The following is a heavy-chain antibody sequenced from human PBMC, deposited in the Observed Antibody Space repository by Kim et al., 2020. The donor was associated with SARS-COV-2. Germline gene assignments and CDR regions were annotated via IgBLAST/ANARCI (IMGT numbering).Heavy chain of an antibody. V-gene: IGHV3-33*01. CDR3: ARDPPPPFGVLSTGGAFDV. CDR2: IWFDGSKQ. D-gene: IGHD3-3*01. Sequence: GGSLRLSCAASGFTFSSFAMYWVRQAPGKGLEWVAIIWFDGSKQYYADSVKGRFTISRDNSKNTLYLHLNSLRAEDTAVYYCARDPPPPFGVLSTGGAFDVWGQGTMVTVS. J-gene: IGHJ3*01. CDR1: GFTFSSFA.